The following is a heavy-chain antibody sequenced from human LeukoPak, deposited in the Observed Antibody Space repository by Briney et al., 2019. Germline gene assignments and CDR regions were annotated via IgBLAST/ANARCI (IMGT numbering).Heavy chain of an antibody. J-gene: IGHJ4*02. CDR2: IWYDGSNK. CDR3: AKDQRDIVGATLPDY. CDR1: GFTFSNYG. D-gene: IGHD1-26*01. V-gene: IGHV3-33*06. Sequence: GGSLRLSCVASGFTFSNYGMHWFRQAPGKGLEWVAVIWYDGSNKYYADSVKGRFTISRDNSKNTLYLQMNSLRAEDTAVYYCAKDQRDIVGATLPDYWGQGTLVTVSS.